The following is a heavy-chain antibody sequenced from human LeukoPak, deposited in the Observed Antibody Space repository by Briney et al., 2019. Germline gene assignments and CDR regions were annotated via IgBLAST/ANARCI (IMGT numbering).Heavy chain of an antibody. D-gene: IGHD6-13*01. CDR1: GGSISSYY. CDR2: IYTSGST. J-gene: IGHJ6*03. Sequence: SETLSLTCTVSGGSISSYYWRWIRQPAGKGLEWIGRIYTSGSTNYNPSLKSRVTMSVDTSKNQFSLKLSSVTAADTAEYYCARDRSSSIAAAGPGRDYYYYMDVWGKGTTVTISS. V-gene: IGHV4-4*07. CDR3: ARDRSSSIAAAGPGRDYYYYMDV.